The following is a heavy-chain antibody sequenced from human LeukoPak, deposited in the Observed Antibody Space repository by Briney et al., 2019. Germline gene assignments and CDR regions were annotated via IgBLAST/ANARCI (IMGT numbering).Heavy chain of an antibody. D-gene: IGHD3-22*01. CDR3: AKVGTGRSGYLVY. CDR1: SGSISGNF. V-gene: IGHV4-59*01. J-gene: IGHJ4*02. CDR2: FYAGGST. Sequence: SETLSLTCTVSSGSISGNFWSWIRQPPGKGLEWIGNFYAGGSTNYNPSLKSRVTTSVDTSKNQFSLNLSSVTAADTAVYYRAKVGTGRSGYLVYWGQGTLVTVSS.